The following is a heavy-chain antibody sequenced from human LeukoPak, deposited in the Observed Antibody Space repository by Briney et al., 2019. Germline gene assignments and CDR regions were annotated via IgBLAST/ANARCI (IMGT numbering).Heavy chain of an antibody. Sequence: GGSLRLSCAASGLTFSSYWMTWVRQAPGKGLEWVANIKQDGSEKYYVDSVKGRFTISRDNSKNMVWLQINSPPAEDTATYYCAKDGNWARFEDWGQGTLVTVSS. D-gene: IGHD7-27*01. V-gene: IGHV3-7*03. CDR2: IKQDGSEK. CDR3: AKDGNWARFED. J-gene: IGHJ4*02. CDR1: GLTFSSYW.